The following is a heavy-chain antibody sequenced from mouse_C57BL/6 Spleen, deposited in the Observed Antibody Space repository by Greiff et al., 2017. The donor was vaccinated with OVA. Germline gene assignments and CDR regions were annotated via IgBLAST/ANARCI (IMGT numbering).Heavy chain of an antibody. D-gene: IGHD4-1*01. J-gene: IGHJ2*01. CDR2: ISSGGSYT. CDR1: GFTFSSYG. CDR3: ARLGRNYFDC. V-gene: IGHV5-6*01. Sequence: EVKVVESGGDLVKPGGSLKLSCAASGFTFSSYGMSWVRQTPDKRLEWVATISSGGSYTYYPDSVKGRFTISRDNAKNTLYLQMSSLKSEDTAMYYCARLGRNYFDCWGKGTTLTVAS.